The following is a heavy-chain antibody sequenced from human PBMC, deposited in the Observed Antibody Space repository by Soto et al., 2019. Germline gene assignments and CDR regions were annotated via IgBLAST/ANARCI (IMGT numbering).Heavy chain of an antibody. Sequence: SDTLSLTCTVSGGSISSHVWSWIRQPPGKGLEWIAYIHDGGSTNYNPSLTSRVTISVDTSKNRLSLRMTSVTAADTDVYFCVRGRTVGGLFDHWGQGTRVTVS. V-gene: IGHV4-59*11. CDR1: GGSISSHV. CDR3: VRGRTVGGLFDH. D-gene: IGHD1-26*01. J-gene: IGHJ4*02. CDR2: IHDGGST.